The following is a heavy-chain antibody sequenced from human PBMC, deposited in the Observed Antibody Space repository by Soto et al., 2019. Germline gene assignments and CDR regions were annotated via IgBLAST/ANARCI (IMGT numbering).Heavy chain of an antibody. J-gene: IGHJ5*02. V-gene: IGHV4-39*01. CDR1: GGSISSSSYY. CDR3: ARRFNYDILTGYFTWGNWFDP. Sequence: SETLSLTCTVSGGSISSSSYYWGWIRQPPGKGLEWIGSIYYSGSTYYNPSLKSRVTISVDTSKNQFSLKLSSVTAADTAVYYCARRFNYDILTGYFTWGNWFDPWGQGTLVTVSS. CDR2: IYYSGST. D-gene: IGHD3-9*01.